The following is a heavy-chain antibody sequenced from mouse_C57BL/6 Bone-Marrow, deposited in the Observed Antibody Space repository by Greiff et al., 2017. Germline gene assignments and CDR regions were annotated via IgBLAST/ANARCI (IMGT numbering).Heavy chain of an antibody. Sequence: DVMLVESGGGLVQPGESLKLSCESNEYEFPSHDMSWVRKTPEKRLELVAAINSDGGSTYYPDTMERRFIISRDNTKKTLYLQMSSLRSEDTALYYCARHLPTMITTGYFDYWGQGTTLTVSS. CDR3: ARHLPTMITTGYFDY. CDR1: EYEFPSHD. J-gene: IGHJ2*01. V-gene: IGHV5-2*01. D-gene: IGHD2-4*01. CDR2: INSDGGST.